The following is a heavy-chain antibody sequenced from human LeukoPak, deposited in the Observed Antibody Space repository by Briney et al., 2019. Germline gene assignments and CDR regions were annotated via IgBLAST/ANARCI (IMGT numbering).Heavy chain of an antibody. D-gene: IGHD3-10*01. Sequence: GGSLRLSCAASGLAFSSYAMHWVRQAPGKGLEWVAVISNDGNNKYHADSVKGRFTISRDNSKKPLYLQMNSLRAEDTALYYCARDPVSIGSRMNSDYWGQGTLVTVSS. CDR3: ARDPVSIGSRMNSDY. CDR2: ISNDGNNK. J-gene: IGHJ4*02. V-gene: IGHV3-30-3*01. CDR1: GLAFSSYA.